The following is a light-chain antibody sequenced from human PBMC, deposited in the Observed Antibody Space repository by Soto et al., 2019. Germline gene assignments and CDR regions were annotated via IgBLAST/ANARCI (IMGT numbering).Light chain of an antibody. J-gene: IGKJ4*01. CDR1: QSVSIN. V-gene: IGKV3-15*01. CDR3: QRYNNWPLT. CDR2: DTS. Sequence: TVLTQSPATLSVSPGERASLSCRASQSVSINLAWYQHKPGQTPRLLIYDTSTRATGVPARFSGSRSGTEFTLTINSLQSEDFAVYYCQRYNNWPLTFGGGTKVDIK.